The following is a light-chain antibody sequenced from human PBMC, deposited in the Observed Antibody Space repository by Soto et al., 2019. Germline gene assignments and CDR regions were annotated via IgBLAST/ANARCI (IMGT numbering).Light chain of an antibody. J-gene: IGLJ1*01. V-gene: IGLV2-14*01. Sequence: QSVLTQPASLSGSPGQSITISCTGTSSDVGGYNHVSWYQQYPVRAPKLMIYEVSNRPSGVSIRFSGSKSGNTASLTISGLQAEDEADYYCSSYTSTSTRVFGTGTKLTVL. CDR3: SSYTSTSTRV. CDR2: EVS. CDR1: SSDVGGYNH.